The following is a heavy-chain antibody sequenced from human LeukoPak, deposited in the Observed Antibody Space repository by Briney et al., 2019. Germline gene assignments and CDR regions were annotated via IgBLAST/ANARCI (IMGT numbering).Heavy chain of an antibody. V-gene: IGHV3-7*03. CDR1: GFTFRSYW. D-gene: IGHD3-10*01. CDR3: ARVTYYYGSGSYFHAFDI. Sequence: PGGSLGLSCAASGFTFRSYWMNWVRQAPGKGLEWVANIKQDGSEKHYVDSVKGRFTISRDNAKSSLYLQMNSLRAEDTAVYYCARVTYYYGSGSYFHAFDIWGQGTMVTVSS. CDR2: IKQDGSEK. J-gene: IGHJ3*02.